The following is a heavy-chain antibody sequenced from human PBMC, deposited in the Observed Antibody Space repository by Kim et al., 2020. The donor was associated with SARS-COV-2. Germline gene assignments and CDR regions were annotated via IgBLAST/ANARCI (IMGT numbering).Heavy chain of an antibody. D-gene: IGHD3-10*01. CDR2: IFYTGSS. Sequence: SETLSLTCTVSGGSISSDSYYWGWIRQPPGKGLEWIGSIFYTGSSYYNPSLKSRITMSVDISKNQFSLNLTSLTAADTAVYYCARRGRVSGSLGYWGQGTLVTVSS. CDR3: ARRGRVSGSLGY. V-gene: IGHV4-39*01. J-gene: IGHJ4*02. CDR1: GGSISSDSYY.